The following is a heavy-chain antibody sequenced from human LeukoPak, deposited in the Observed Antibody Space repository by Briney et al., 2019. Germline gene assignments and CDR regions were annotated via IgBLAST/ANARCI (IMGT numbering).Heavy chain of an antibody. CDR1: GGSISSYY. CDR3: ARLDRHYYGSGRYYNSGPDPYYFDY. Sequence: SETQSLTCTVSGGSISSYYWSWIRQPPGKGLEWIGYIYYSGSTNYNPSLKSRVTISVDTSKNQFSLKLSSVTAADTAVYYCARLDRHYYGSGRYYNSGPDPYYFDYWGQGTLVTVSS. J-gene: IGHJ4*02. V-gene: IGHV4-59*08. CDR2: IYYSGST. D-gene: IGHD3-10*01.